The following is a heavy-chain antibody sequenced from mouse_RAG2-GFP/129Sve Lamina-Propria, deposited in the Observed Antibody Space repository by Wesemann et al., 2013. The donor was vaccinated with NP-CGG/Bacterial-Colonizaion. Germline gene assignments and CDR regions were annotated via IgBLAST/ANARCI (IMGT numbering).Heavy chain of an antibody. V-gene: IGHV1S40*01. CDR2: ILPGSGST. J-gene: IGHJ1*03. Sequence: HGLEWIGEILPGSGSTNYNEKFKAKATLTVDKSSSTAYMQLKSLTSEDSAVYYCAREGDWYFDVWGTGTTVTVSS. CDR3: AREGDWYFDV.